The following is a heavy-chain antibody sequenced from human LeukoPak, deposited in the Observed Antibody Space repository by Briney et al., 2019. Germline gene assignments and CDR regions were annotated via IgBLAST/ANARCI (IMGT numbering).Heavy chain of an antibody. CDR2: IYGADTI. J-gene: IGHJ4*02. CDR3: ARGARGAYFDY. CDR1: GFTISSSY. D-gene: IGHD4/OR15-4a*01. V-gene: IGHV3-66*01. Sequence: GGSLRLSCAASGFTISSSYMSWVRQVPGKGLEWVSYIYGADTIYYADFVKDRFTISRNSNRNILYLQMNSLRADDTAVYYCARGARGAYFDYWGQGTLVTVSS.